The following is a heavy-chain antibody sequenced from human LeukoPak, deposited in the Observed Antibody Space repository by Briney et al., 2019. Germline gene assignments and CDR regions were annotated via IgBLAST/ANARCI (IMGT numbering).Heavy chain of an antibody. CDR2: INPNSGGT. Sequence: GASVKVSCKASGYTFTGYYMHWVRQAPGQGLEWMGWINPNSGGTNYAQKFRDRVTMTRDTSIDTAYMELSSLTYDDTAVYYCARGVLLQGRGAFDIWGQGTMVTVSS. J-gene: IGHJ3*02. D-gene: IGHD2-15*01. CDR3: ARGVLLQGRGAFDI. CDR1: GYTFTGYY. V-gene: IGHV1-2*02.